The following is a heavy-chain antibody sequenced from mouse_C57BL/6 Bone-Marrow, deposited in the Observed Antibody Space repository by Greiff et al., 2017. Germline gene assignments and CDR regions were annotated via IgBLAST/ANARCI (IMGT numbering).Heavy chain of an antibody. CDR1: GYTFTSYW. V-gene: IGHV1-64*01. CDR3: ARRRRSNGAMDY. Sequence: QVQLKQPGAELVKPGASVKLSCKASGYTFTSYWMHWVKQRPGQGLEWIGMIHPNSGSTNYNEKFKSKATLTVDKSSSTAYMQLSSLTSEDSAVDYCARRRRSNGAMDYWGQGTSVTVSS. CDR2: IHPNSGST. D-gene: IGHD2-5*01. J-gene: IGHJ4*01.